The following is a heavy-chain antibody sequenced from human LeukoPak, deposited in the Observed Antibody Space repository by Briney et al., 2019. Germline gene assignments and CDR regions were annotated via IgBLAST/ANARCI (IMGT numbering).Heavy chain of an antibody. CDR3: AKGIGAASDY. V-gene: IGHV3-23*01. CDR2: ISGSGGGT. J-gene: IGHJ4*02. D-gene: IGHD6-13*01. Sequence: SGGSLRLSCAASGFTFSSYAMTWVRQAPGKGLEWVPAISGSGGGTYYADSVKGRFTISRDNSKNTLYLQMNSLRAEDTAVYYCAKGIGAASDYWGQGTLVTVSS. CDR1: GFTFSSYA.